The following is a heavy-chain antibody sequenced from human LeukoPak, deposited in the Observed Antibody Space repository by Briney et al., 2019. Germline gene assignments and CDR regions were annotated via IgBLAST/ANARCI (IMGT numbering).Heavy chain of an antibody. CDR2: IPHDGSNA. J-gene: IGHJ5*02. V-gene: IGHV3-30*03. CDR1: GFTFTRNC. CDR3: ATGSDYYYAS. D-gene: IGHD3-3*01. Sequence: PGRSLRLSCVASGFTFTRNCMHWVRQAPGKGLGWVAAIPHDGSNALYADSVKGRFTISRDDSKNTQYLQMNSLRIEDSAMYYRATGSDYYYASWGQGTLVTVSS.